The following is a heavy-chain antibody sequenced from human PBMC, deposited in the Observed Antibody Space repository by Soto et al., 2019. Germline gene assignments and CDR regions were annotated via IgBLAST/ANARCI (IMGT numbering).Heavy chain of an antibody. V-gene: IGHV3-33*01. CDR2: IWYDESNK. CDR1: GFTFSSYG. CDR3: ASQSGSSFDY. D-gene: IGHD1-26*01. J-gene: IGHJ4*02. Sequence: QVQLVESGGGVVQPGRSLRLSCAASGFTFSSYGMHWVRQAPGKGLEWVAVIWYDESNKYYADSVKGRFTISRDNSKNTLYLQMNSLRAEDTAVYYCASQSGSSFDYWGQGTLVTVSS.